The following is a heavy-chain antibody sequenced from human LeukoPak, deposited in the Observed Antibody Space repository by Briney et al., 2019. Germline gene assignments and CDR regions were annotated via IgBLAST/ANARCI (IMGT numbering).Heavy chain of an antibody. CDR1: GFTFSSYS. J-gene: IGHJ4*02. Sequence: VGSLRLSCAASGFTFSSYSMNWVRQAPGKGLEWVSSISSSSSYIYYADSLKGRFTISRDNAKNSLYLQMNSLRAEDTAVYYCARDGIVVVPAAMGYWGQGTLVTVSS. V-gene: IGHV3-21*01. CDR3: ARDGIVVVPAAMGY. CDR2: ISSSSSYI. D-gene: IGHD2-2*01.